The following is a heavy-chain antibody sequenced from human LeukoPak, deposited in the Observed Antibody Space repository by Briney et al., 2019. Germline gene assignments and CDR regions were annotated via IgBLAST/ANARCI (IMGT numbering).Heavy chain of an antibody. V-gene: IGHV1-2*02. Sequence: ASVKVSCKASGYTFSDYYIHWVRQAPGQGPEWMGWIDPNNADTMYTEKFQGRVSMTRDTSLTTVYLELSTLRSDDTAVFYCATAEKVGTTFALDYWGQGTLVTVSS. CDR1: GYTFSDYY. D-gene: IGHD1-26*01. CDR2: IDPNNADT. J-gene: IGHJ4*02. CDR3: ATAEKVGTTFALDY.